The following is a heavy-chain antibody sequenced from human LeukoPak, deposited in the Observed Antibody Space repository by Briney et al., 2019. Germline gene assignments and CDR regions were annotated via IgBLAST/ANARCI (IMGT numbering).Heavy chain of an antibody. CDR1: GGSIKSYY. Sequence: SETLSLTCTVSGGSIKSYYWSWIRQPPGKRLEWIGYIDNSGSANRNPSLKSRVTISADTSKNQFFLKLSPVTAADTAVYYCARHLVRDGYNYFFGSWGQGTLVTVSS. V-gene: IGHV4-59*08. CDR3: ARHLVRDGYNYFFGS. J-gene: IGHJ5*01. D-gene: IGHD5-12*01. CDR2: IDNSGSA.